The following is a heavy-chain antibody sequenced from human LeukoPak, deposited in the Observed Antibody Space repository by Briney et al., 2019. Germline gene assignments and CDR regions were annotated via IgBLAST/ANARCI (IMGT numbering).Heavy chain of an antibody. CDR1: GFTFSNYA. CDR2: VCGSGVST. J-gene: IGHJ4*02. CDR3: AKGLRYCSSGNCNSPVDY. Sequence: GGSLRLSCAMSGFTFSNYAMSWVRQAPGKGLEWVSTVCGSGVSTYYADSVKGRFTISRGNSKNTLYLQMNSLRAEDTAVYYCAKGLRYCSSGNCNSPVDYWGQGTLVTVSS. V-gene: IGHV3-23*01. D-gene: IGHD2-15*01.